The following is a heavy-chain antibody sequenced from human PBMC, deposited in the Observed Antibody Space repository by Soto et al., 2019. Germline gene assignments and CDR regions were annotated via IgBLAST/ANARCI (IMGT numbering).Heavy chain of an antibody. CDR3: ARESLRPFDY. CDR2: ISYDGSNK. CDR1: GFTFSSYG. Sequence: QVQLVESGGGVVQPGRSLRLSCAASGFTFSSYGMHWVRQAPGKGLEWVAVISYDGSNKYYAYSVKGRFTISRDNSKNTLYLQMNSLRAEDTAVYYCARESLRPFDYWCQGTLVTVSS. J-gene: IGHJ4*02. D-gene: IGHD5-12*01. V-gene: IGHV3-30*03.